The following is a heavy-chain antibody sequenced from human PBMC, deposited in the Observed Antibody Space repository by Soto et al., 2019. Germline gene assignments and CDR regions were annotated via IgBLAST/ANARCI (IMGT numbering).Heavy chain of an antibody. Sequence: PGGSLRLSCAASGFTFSSYGMHWVRQAPGKGLEWVAVIWYDGSNKYYADSVKGRFTISRDNSKNTLYLQMNSLRAEDTAVYYCAREPEYYYDSSGTSPPWFDPWGQGTLVTVSS. CDR3: AREPEYYYDSSGTSPPWFDP. D-gene: IGHD3-22*01. V-gene: IGHV3-33*01. CDR2: IWYDGSNK. J-gene: IGHJ5*02. CDR1: GFTFSSYG.